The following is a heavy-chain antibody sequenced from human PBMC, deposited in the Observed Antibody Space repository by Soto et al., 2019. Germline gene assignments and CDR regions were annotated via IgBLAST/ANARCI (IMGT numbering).Heavy chain of an antibody. CDR1: GFTFSSYG. CDR3: AKEVTYYYDSSGYYYPRYGMDV. CDR2: ISYDGSNK. V-gene: IGHV3-30*18. Sequence: GGSLRLSCAASGFTFSSYGMHWVRQAPGKGLEWVAVISYDGSNKYYADSVKGRFTISRDNSKNTLYLQMNSLRAEDTAVYYCAKEVTYYYDSSGYYYPRYGMDVWGQGTTVTVSS. D-gene: IGHD3-22*01. J-gene: IGHJ6*02.